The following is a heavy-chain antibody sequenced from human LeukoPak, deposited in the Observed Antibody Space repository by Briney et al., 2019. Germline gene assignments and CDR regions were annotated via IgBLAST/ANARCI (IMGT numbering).Heavy chain of an antibody. CDR2: ISDSGGST. D-gene: IGHD4-17*01. Sequence: PGGSLRLSCAASGFTFSSYAMSWVRQAPGKGLEWVSAISDSGGSTYYADSVKGRFTISRDNSKNTLYLQMNSLRAEDTAVYYCAKDLKTVTIGRLMDVWGKGTTVTVSS. CDR3: AKDLKTVTIGRLMDV. V-gene: IGHV3-23*01. J-gene: IGHJ6*03. CDR1: GFTFSSYA.